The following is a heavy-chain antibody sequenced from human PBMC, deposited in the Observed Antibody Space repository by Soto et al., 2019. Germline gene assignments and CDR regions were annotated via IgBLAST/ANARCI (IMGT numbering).Heavy chain of an antibody. CDR3: AHAIGYCSSTSCYYWFDP. CDR2: IIPIFGTA. D-gene: IGHD2-2*01. Sequence: SVKVSCTASGGTFSSYAISWVRQAPGQGLEWMGGIIPIFGTASYAQKFQGRVTITADESTSTAYMELSSLRSEDTAVYYCAHAIGYCSSTSCYYWFDPWGQGTLVTVSS. V-gene: IGHV1-69*13. J-gene: IGHJ5*02. CDR1: GGTFSSYA.